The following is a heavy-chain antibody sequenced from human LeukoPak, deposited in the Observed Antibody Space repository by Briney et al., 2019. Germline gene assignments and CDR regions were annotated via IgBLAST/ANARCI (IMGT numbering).Heavy chain of an antibody. D-gene: IGHD6-13*01. Sequence: PGGSLRLSCAASGFTFSSYGMGWVRQAPGKGLEWVSTLSDSGVNTHYADSVKGRFTISRDDSTNTLYLQMNSLRPEDTALYYCAKDLQHLVRTLSFDYWGQGTLVTVSS. V-gene: IGHV3-23*01. J-gene: IGHJ4*02. CDR3: AKDLQHLVRTLSFDY. CDR1: GFTFSSYG. CDR2: LSDSGVNT.